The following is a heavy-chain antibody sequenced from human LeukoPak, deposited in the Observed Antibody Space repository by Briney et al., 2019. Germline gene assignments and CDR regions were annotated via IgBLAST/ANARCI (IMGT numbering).Heavy chain of an antibody. D-gene: IGHD4-17*01. CDR3: AYGDFAKCDY. CDR1: GSTFNSYW. CDR2: IKSDGSTT. J-gene: IGHJ4*02. Sequence: GGSLRLSCAASGSTFNSYWMHWVRQAPGKGLVWVSRIKSDGSTTTYADSVRGRFTISRDYAKNTLYLQMNSLRADDTAVYYCAYGDFAKCDYWGQGTLVTVSS. V-gene: IGHV3-74*01.